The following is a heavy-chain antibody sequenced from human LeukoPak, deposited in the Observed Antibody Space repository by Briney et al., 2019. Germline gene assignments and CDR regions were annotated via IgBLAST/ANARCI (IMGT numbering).Heavy chain of an antibody. CDR3: ARVRIAVAGPLDY. CDR2: IIPILGIA. Sequence: GASVKVSCKASGGTFSSYAISWVRQAPGQGLEWMGRIIPILGIANYAQKFQGRVTITADKSTSTAYMELSSLRSEDTAVYYCARVRIAVAGPLDYWGQGTLVTVSS. D-gene: IGHD6-19*01. V-gene: IGHV1-69*04. J-gene: IGHJ4*02. CDR1: GGTFSSYA.